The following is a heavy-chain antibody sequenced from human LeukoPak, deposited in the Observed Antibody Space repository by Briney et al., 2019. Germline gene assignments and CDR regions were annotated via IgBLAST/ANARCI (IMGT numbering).Heavy chain of an antibody. CDR1: GFTFSSYA. V-gene: IGHV3-23*01. CDR2: ISGSGGSI. CDR3: AKGVNQMGATTLARH. D-gene: IGHD1-26*01. Sequence: QTGGSLRLSCAASGFTFSSYAMSWVRQAPGKGPEWVSAISGSGGSIYYADSVKGRFTISRDNSKNTLYLQMNSLRAEDTAVYYCAKGVNQMGATTLARHWGQGTLVTVSS. J-gene: IGHJ4*02.